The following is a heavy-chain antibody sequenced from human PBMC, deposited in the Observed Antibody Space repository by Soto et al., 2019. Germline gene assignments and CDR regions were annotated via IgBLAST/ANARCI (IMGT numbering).Heavy chain of an antibody. CDR2: IYNDGTYS. CDR1: GFIFKMYW. V-gene: IGHV3-74*01. CDR3: TRGPRSISTGTGAY. Sequence: PGVSLRLSCAASGFIFKMYWMHWVRQSPGKGLVWISRIYNDGTYSDYADSVRGRFTISRDNVNDTLYLQMNNLRAEDSGLYYCTRGPRSISTGTGAYWGQGTQVTVPQ. J-gene: IGHJ4*02. D-gene: IGHD3-10*01.